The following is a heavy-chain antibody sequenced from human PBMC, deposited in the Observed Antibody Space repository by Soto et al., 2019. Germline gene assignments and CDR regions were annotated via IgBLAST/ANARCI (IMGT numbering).Heavy chain of an antibody. Sequence: NPSLTCTVSGGSVSSGSYYWSWIRQPPGKGLEWIGYIYYSGSTNYNPSLKSRVTISVDTSKNQFSLKLSSVTAADTAVYYCAREGANWFDPWGQGTLVTVSS. CDR3: AREGANWFDP. D-gene: IGHD1-26*01. J-gene: IGHJ5*02. V-gene: IGHV4-61*01. CDR1: GGSVSSGSYY. CDR2: IYYSGST.